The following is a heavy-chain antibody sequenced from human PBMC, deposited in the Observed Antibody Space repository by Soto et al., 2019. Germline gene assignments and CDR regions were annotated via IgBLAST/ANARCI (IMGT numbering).Heavy chain of an antibody. CDR3: AIVPVTIFGVGRNNGFDP. Sequence: SETLSLTCAVYGGSFSGYYCSWIRQPPGMGLEWIGEINHFGITNYNPSLKSRLTMSVDTSKNQFSLKLSSATAADTAVYYCAIVPVTIFGVGRNNGFDPRGQGTLVTGSS. CDR2: INHFGIT. D-gene: IGHD3-3*01. V-gene: IGHV4-34*01. J-gene: IGHJ5*02. CDR1: GGSFSGYY.